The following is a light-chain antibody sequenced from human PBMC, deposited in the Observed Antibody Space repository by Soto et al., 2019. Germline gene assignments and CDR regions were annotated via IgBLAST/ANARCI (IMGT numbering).Light chain of an antibody. V-gene: IGKV1-5*01. CDR3: QHYNSYVWT. Sequence: QIALSRKTLYLSVGDSVKINCRASQSISSWLAWYQQKPGKAPKLLIYDASSLESGVPSRFSGSGSGTEFTLSISCLQPYEFATYIYQHYNSYVWTFAEGTKVDI. CDR1: QSISSW. CDR2: DAS. J-gene: IGKJ1*01.